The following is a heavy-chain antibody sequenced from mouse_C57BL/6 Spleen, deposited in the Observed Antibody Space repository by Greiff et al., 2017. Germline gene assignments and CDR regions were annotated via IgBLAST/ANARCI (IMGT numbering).Heavy chain of an antibody. CDR2: IDPENGDT. CDR3: TTNVCYGNPSWFAY. CDR1: GFNIKDDY. Sequence: VQLQQSGAELVRPGASVKLSCTASGFNIKDDYMHWVKQRPEQGLEWIGWIDPENGDTEYASKFQGKATITADTSSNTAYLQLSSLTSEDTAVYYCTTNVCYGNPSWFAYWGQGTLVTVSA. J-gene: IGHJ3*01. D-gene: IGHD2-1*01. V-gene: IGHV14-4*01.